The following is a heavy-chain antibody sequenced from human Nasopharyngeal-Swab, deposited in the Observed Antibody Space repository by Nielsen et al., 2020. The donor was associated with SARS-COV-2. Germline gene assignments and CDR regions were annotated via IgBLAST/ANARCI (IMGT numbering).Heavy chain of an antibody. J-gene: IGHJ4*02. CDR3: ARDFRTTGYSSGCLRY. V-gene: IGHV1-2*04. Sequence: ASVKVSCKASGYTFTGYYMHWVRQAPGQGLEWMGWINPNSGGTNYAQKFQGWVTMTRDTSISTVYMELSRLRSDDTAVYYCARDFRTTGYSSGCLRYWGQGTLVTVSS. D-gene: IGHD6-19*01. CDR2: INPNSGGT. CDR1: GYTFTGYY.